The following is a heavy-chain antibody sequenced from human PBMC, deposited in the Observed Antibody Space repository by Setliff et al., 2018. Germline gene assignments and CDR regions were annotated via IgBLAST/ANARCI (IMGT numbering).Heavy chain of an antibody. CDR2: IHVSGGST. Sequence: HPGGSLRLSCVASTFTFSKYAVTWVRQAPGKGLEWVSSIHVSGGSTYYADSVKGRFTISRDNSRNTLYLQMNNLRAEDTAVYYCARDGHNVYYFDYWGLGTLVTGSS. J-gene: IGHJ4*02. D-gene: IGHD1-1*01. V-gene: IGHV3-23*01. CDR1: TFTFSKYA. CDR3: ARDGHNVYYFDY.